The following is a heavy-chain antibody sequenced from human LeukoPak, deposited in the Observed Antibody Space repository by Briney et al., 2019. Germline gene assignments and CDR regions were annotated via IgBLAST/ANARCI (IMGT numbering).Heavy chain of an antibody. CDR1: GYTFTSYD. J-gene: IGHJ4*02. D-gene: IGHD6-19*01. CDR3: ARGRIAVANQKKTSDY. V-gene: IGHV1-8*01. CDR2: MNPNSGNT. Sequence: ASVKVSCKASGYTFTSYDINWVRQATGQGLEWMGWMNPNSGNTGYAQKFQGRVTKTRNTSISTAYMELSSLRSEDTAVYYCARGRIAVANQKKTSDYWGQGTLVTVSS.